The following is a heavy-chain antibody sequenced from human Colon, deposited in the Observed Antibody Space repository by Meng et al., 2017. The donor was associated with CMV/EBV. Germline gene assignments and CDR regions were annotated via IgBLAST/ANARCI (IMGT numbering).Heavy chain of an antibody. D-gene: IGHD2-2*01. V-gene: IGHV3-48*03. J-gene: IGHJ4*02. CDR2: ISSSGYTI. Sequence: GGSLRLSCAASGFTFSNYNMNWVRQAPGKGLEWVSYISSSGYTIYYADSVKGRFTISRENAKNSVYVQMNSLRAEDTAVYYCVRILGFCSSTSCPGGDYWGQGRLVTVSS. CDR1: GFTFSNYN. CDR3: VRILGFCSSTSCPGGDY.